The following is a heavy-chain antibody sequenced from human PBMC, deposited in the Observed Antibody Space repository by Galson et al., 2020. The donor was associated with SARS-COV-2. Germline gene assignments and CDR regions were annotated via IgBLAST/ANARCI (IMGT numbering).Heavy chain of an antibody. Sequence: ASVKVSCKVSGYTLTELSMHWVRQAPGKGLEWMGGFDPEDGETIYAQKFQGRVTMTEDTSTDTAYMELSSLRSEDTAVYYCATLSRQGPPPYYYYYYYMDVWGKGTTVTVSS. J-gene: IGHJ6*03. V-gene: IGHV1-24*01. CDR3: ATLSRQGPPPYYYYYYYMDV. CDR1: GYTLTELS. CDR2: FDPEDGET.